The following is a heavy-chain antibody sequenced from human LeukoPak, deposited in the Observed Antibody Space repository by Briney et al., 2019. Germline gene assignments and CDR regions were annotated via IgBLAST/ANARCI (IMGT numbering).Heavy chain of an antibody. V-gene: IGHV5-51*01. CDR2: IYPGDSDT. CDR1: GYSFTSYW. Sequence: PGESLKISGQGSGYSFTSYWFGGVRQMPGKGLEWMGIIYPGDSDTRYSPSFQGEVTISADKSISTAYLQWSSLKASDTAMYYCARPETVAGKNDAFDIWGQGTMVTVSS. D-gene: IGHD6-19*01. J-gene: IGHJ3*02. CDR3: ARPETVAGKNDAFDI.